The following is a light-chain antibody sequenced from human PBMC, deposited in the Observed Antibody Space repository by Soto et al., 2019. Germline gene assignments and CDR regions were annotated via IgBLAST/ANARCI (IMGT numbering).Light chain of an antibody. J-gene: IGKJ1*01. CDR1: QGISSW. CDR2: AAS. V-gene: IGKV1-12*01. Sequence: DIQMTQSQSSVSASVGDRVTTTCRASQGISSWLVWYQQKPGKAPKLLIYAASSLQSGVPSRFSGSGSGTDFTLTISSLQPEDFATYYCQQANSFPWTFGQGTKVDIK. CDR3: QQANSFPWT.